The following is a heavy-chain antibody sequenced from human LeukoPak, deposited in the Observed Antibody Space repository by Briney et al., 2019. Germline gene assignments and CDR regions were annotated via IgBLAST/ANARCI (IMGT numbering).Heavy chain of an antibody. CDR2: IYYSGST. CDR1: GGSISSSSYD. J-gene: IGHJ6*03. Sequence: TTSETLSLTCTVSGGSISSSSYDWGWIRQPPGKGLEWIGSIYYSGSTYYNPSLKSRVTISVDTSKNQFSLKLSSVTAADTAVYYCARGRIYCSSTSCLYYYYYYYMDVWGKGTTVTVSS. CDR3: ARGRIYCSSTSCLYYYYYYYMDV. D-gene: IGHD2-2*01. V-gene: IGHV4-39*07.